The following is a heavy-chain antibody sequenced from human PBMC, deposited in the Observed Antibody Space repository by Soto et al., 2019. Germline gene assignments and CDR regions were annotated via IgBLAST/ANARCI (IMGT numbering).Heavy chain of an antibody. V-gene: IGHV1-8*01. CDR1: GYTFTSYD. Sequence: QVQLVQSGAEVKKPGASVKVSCKASGYTFTSYDINWLRQATGQGPGWRGWMNTNSGNTGYAQKFQGRVTMTRNTSISTAYMELSSLRSEHTAVYYCAREGVRGMDGWCQGTTVTCSS. CDR2: MNTNSGNT. CDR3: AREGVRGMDG. J-gene: IGHJ6*02. D-gene: IGHD3-16*01.